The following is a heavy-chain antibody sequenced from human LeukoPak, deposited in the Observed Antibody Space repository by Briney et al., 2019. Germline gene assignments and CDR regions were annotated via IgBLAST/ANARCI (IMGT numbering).Heavy chain of an antibody. J-gene: IGHJ4*02. D-gene: IGHD5-24*01. Sequence: PGGSLRLSCTASGFPISSHYISWVRQAPGKRLDWVSVIYRSGGTYFADSVKGRFTISRDDSQNTVSLQMNNLRAEDTAVYYCTRTIPPAHWGQGTLVTVSS. V-gene: IGHV3-53*01. CDR1: GFPISSHY. CDR2: IYRSGGT. CDR3: TRTIPPAH.